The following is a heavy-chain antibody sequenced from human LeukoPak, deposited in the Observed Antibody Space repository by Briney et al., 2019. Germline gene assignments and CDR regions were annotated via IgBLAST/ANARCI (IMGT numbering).Heavy chain of an antibody. CDR1: GYTFTNYA. CDR2: INAGNGNT. Sequence: ASVKVSRKASGYTFTNYAMHWVRQAPGQRLEWMGWINAGNGNTKYSQKFQGRVTITGDTSASTAYMEVSSLRSEDTAVYYCASGPDYYDSGSYLPSWGQGTLVTVSS. D-gene: IGHD3-10*01. CDR3: ASGPDYYDSGSYLPS. V-gene: IGHV1-3*01. J-gene: IGHJ5*02.